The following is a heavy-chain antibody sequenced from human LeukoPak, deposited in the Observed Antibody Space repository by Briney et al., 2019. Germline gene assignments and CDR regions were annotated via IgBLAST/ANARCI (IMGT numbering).Heavy chain of an antibody. CDR1: GFSFSSYE. Sequence: GGSLRLSCVAYGFSFSSYEMNWVRQGPGKGLEWISFIRSSGGITYYADSVKGRFTISRDNAKDSLYLHMNSLRAEDTAVYYCTRDASGDTNSGPRMDVWGQGTTVIVSS. J-gene: IGHJ6*02. CDR2: IRSSGGIT. V-gene: IGHV3-48*03. CDR3: TRDASGDTNSGPRMDV. D-gene: IGHD1-26*01.